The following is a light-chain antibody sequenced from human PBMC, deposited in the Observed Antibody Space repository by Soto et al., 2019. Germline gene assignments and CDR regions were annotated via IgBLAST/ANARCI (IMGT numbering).Light chain of an antibody. J-gene: IGLJ1*01. CDR1: SSDVGGYNY. V-gene: IGLV2-11*01. CDR2: DVS. CDR3: CSYSGTYTYV. Sequence: QSALTQPRSVSGSPGQSITISCTGTSSDVGGYNYVSWYQQHPGKAPKLMIYDVSKRPSGVPDRFSGSKSGNTASLTISGPQVEDEADFYCCSYSGTYTYVFGTGTKVTPL.